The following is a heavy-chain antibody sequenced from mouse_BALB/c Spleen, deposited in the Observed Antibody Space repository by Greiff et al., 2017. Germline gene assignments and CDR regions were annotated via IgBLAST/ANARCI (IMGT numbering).Heavy chain of an antibody. J-gene: IGHJ2*01. V-gene: IGHV5-12-1*01. CDR1: GFAFSSYD. CDR3: AIFHYYGSSFYFDY. Sequence: EVQGVESGGGLVKPGGSLKLSCAASGFAFSSYDMSWVRQTPEKRLEWVAYISSGGGSTYYPDTVKGRFTISRDNAKNTLYLQMSSLKSEDTAMYYCAIFHYYGSSFYFDYWGQGTTLTVSS. CDR2: ISSGGGST. D-gene: IGHD1-1*01.